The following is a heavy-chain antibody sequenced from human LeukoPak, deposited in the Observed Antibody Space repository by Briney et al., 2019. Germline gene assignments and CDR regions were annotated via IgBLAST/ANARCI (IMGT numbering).Heavy chain of an antibody. CDR2: ISGFNT. CDR3: ARDYADYVGYFFFDY. Sequence: GGSLRLSCTASGFAFRNYAMSWVRQAPGKGLEWVSGISGFNTYYADSAKGRFTISRDNSQNTLYLQMNSLRAEDTAVYYCARDYADYVGYFFFDYWGQGTLVTVSS. D-gene: IGHD4-17*01. J-gene: IGHJ4*02. CDR1: GFAFRNYA. V-gene: IGHV3-23*01.